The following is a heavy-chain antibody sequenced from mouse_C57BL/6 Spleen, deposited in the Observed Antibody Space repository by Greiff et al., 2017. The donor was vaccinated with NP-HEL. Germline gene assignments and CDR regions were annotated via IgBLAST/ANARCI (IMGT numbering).Heavy chain of an antibody. CDR1: GFTFNTYA. D-gene: IGHD1-1*01. V-gene: IGHV10-3*01. J-gene: IGHJ1*03. CDR3: VREELRGRYFDV. CDR2: IRSKSSNYAT. Sequence: EVQGVESGGGLVQPKGSLKLSCAASGFTFNTYAMHWVRQAPGKGLEWVARIRSKSSNYATYYADSVKDRFTISRDDSQSMLYLQMNNLKTEDTAMYYCVREELRGRYFDVWGTGTTVTVSS.